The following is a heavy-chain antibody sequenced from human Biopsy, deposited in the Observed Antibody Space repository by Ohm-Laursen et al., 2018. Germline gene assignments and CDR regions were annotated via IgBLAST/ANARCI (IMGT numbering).Heavy chain of an antibody. V-gene: IGHV4-59*11. CDR2: ISHTGYT. J-gene: IGHJ1*01. CDR1: GGSFTGHY. D-gene: IGHD4-23*01. CDR3: ARGSNEYGGLYFPH. Sequence: SDTLSLTCTASGGSFTGHYWTWIRQPPGKGLEWIGHISHTGYTSYKSSLKSRVTISLDTSRKQFSLRLTSLAAADTAVYYCARGSNEYGGLYFPHWGQGTLVTVSS.